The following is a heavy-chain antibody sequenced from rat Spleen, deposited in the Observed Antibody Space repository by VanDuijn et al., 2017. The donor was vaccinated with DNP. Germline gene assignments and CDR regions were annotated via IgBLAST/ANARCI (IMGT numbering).Heavy chain of an antibody. J-gene: IGHJ2*01. CDR1: GFIFSDYY. V-gene: IGHV5-20*01. D-gene: IGHD1-11*01. Sequence: EVQLVESGGGLVQPGRSLKLSCVASGFIFSDYYMAWVRQAPTKGLEWVAYINYDGDKTYYGDSVKGRFTISRENAKSTLYLQMNSLRSEDMATYYCTTDFERGYWGQGVMVTVSS. CDR2: INYDGDKT. CDR3: TTDFERGY.